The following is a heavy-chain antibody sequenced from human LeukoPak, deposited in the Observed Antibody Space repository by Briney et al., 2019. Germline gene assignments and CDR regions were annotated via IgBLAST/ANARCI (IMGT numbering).Heavy chain of an antibody. CDR2: ISSSGSTI. CDR1: GSTLSIFE. V-gene: IGHV3-48*03. Sequence: GGSLRPSCPPSGSTLSIFEMNWVRQPPGRGLEWVSYISSSGSTIYYADSVKGRFTISRDNAKNSLYLQMNSLRAEDTAVYYCVSAGFDPWGQGTLVTVSS. CDR3: VSAGFDP. J-gene: IGHJ5*02.